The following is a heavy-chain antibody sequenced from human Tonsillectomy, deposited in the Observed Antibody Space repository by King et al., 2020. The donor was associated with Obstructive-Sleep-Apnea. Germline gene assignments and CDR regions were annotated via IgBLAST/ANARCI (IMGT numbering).Heavy chain of an antibody. J-gene: IGHJ5*02. Sequence: VQLVESGGGVVRPGRSLRLSCAASGFTFSSYAMHWVRQAPGKGLEWVAVISYDGSNKYYADSVKGRFTISRDNSKNTLYLQMNSLRAEDTAVYYCARDLGYCSSTSCSSWFDPWGQGTLVTVSS. D-gene: IGHD2-2*01. V-gene: IGHV3-30*04. CDR3: ARDLGYCSSTSCSSWFDP. CDR2: ISYDGSNK. CDR1: GFTFSSYA.